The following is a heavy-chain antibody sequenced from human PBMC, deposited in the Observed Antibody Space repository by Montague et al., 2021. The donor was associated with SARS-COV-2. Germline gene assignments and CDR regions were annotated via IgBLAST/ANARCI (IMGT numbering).Heavy chain of an antibody. J-gene: IGHJ5*02. D-gene: IGHD4-23*01. CDR3: ARDRGDIYGGNSAWFDP. V-gene: IGHV4-61*03. CDR2: FYYSGGS. CDR1: GASISTGSDY. Sequence: SETLSLTCTVSGASISTGSDYWTWIRQRPGRGLEWIGNFYYSGGSTYNPSLKSRVTISADTSKNLFSLTLKSVTASDTAVYYCARDRGDIYGGNSAWFDPLGQGTLVTVSS.